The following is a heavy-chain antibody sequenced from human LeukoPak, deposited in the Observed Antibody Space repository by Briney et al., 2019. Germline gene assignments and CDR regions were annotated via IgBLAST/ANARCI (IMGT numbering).Heavy chain of an antibody. V-gene: IGHV3-74*01. Sequence: GGSLRLSCAASGFTFSSYWMPWVRQAPGKGLVWVSRIYGDGTTTNYADSVKGRFTISRDNASNTLYLQMNSLRDEDTAVYYCARAEYSSSSRHFDYWGQGTLVTVSS. CDR1: GFTFSSYW. CDR3: ARAEYSSSSRHFDY. CDR2: IYGDGTTT. J-gene: IGHJ4*02. D-gene: IGHD6-6*01.